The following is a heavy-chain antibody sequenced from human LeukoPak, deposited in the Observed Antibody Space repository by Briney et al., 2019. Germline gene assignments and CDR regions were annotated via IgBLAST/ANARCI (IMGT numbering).Heavy chain of an antibody. Sequence: GASVKVSCKGSGYTFTSYYMHWVRQAPGQGLEWMGIINPSGGSTSYAQKFQGRVTMTRDMSTSTVYMELSSLRSEDTAVYYCARASRSYTFDYWGQGTLVTVSS. CDR3: ARASRSYTFDY. D-gene: IGHD2-2*02. CDR2: INPSGGST. J-gene: IGHJ4*02. V-gene: IGHV1-46*01. CDR1: GYTFTSYY.